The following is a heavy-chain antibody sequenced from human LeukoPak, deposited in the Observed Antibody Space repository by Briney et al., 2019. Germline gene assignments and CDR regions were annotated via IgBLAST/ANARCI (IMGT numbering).Heavy chain of an antibody. CDR1: GGSFSGYY. Sequence: SETLSLTCAVYGGSFSGYYWSWIRQPPGKGLEWIGEINHSGSTNYNPSLKSRVTISVDTSKNQFSLKLSSVTAADTAVYYCARSAPVGAFDIWGQGTMVTVSS. J-gene: IGHJ3*02. V-gene: IGHV4-34*01. CDR2: INHSGST. CDR3: ARSAPVGAFDI. D-gene: IGHD2-15*01.